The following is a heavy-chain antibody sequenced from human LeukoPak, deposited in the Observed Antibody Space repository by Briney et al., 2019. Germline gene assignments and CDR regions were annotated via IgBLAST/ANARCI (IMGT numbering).Heavy chain of an antibody. CDR3: ARFQPGDVVVPVRQPRAPPPRYFDF. Sequence: SVKVSCKASGGTFSSYAISWVRQAPGQGLEWMGRIIPILGIANYAQKFQGRVTITADKSTSTAYMELSSLRSEDTAVYYCARFQPGDVVVPVRQPRAPPPRYFDFWGQGILVTVSS. D-gene: IGHD2-2*01. J-gene: IGHJ4*02. CDR2: IIPILGIA. V-gene: IGHV1-69*04. CDR1: GGTFSSYA.